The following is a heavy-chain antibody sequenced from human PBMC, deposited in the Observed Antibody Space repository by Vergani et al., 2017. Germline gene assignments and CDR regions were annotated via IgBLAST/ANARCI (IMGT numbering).Heavy chain of an antibody. D-gene: IGHD4-11*01. V-gene: IGHV3-48*01. J-gene: IGHJ4*02. CDR2: IGVSDNSI. CDR1: GFTLSAYS. Sequence: DVRLVDSGGGVVQPGGSLRLPCAASGFTLSAYSMNWVRQTPGKGLEWISYIGVSDNSIYYADSVMGRFAISRDNARNLLLLQMNSLRADASALYFCVGEPDYSTFDSWGQGTLVTVS. CDR3: VGEPDYSTFDS.